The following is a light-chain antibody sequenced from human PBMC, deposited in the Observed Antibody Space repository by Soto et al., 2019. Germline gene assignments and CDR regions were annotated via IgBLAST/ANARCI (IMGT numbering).Light chain of an antibody. V-gene: IGLV2-14*01. Sequence: ALTQPASVSGSPGQSITISCTGTSSDVGDYNYVSWYQQHPGKAPKLMIYEVSDRPSGASNRFSGSKSGNTASLTISGLQAEDEADYYCSSFTSISTYVFGTGTKVTVL. CDR1: SSDVGDYNY. CDR2: EVS. CDR3: SSFTSISTYV. J-gene: IGLJ1*01.